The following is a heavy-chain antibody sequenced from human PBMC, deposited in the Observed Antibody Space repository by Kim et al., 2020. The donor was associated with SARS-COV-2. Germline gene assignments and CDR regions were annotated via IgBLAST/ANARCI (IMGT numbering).Heavy chain of an antibody. CDR3: ATGPPYGSGNWSDP. CDR2: FDPEDGET. CDR1: GYTLTELS. D-gene: IGHD3-10*01. Sequence: ASVKVSCKVSGYTLTELSMHWVRQAPGKGLEWMGGFDPEDGETIYAQKFQGRVTMTEDTSTDTAYMELSSLRSEDTAVYYCATGPPYGSGNWSDPWGQGTLVTVSS. J-gene: IGHJ5*02. V-gene: IGHV1-24*01.